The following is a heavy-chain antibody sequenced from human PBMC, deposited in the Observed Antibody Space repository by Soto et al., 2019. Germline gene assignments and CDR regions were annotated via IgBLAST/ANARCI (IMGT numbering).Heavy chain of an antibody. V-gene: IGHV3-48*02. CDR2: ISGSSSTI. CDR1: GFTFSSYS. D-gene: IGHD3-22*01. Sequence: EVQLVESGGGLVQPGGSLRLSCAASGFTFSSYSMNWVRQAPGKGLEWVSYISGSSSTIYYADSVKGRFTISRDNAKNSLYLQMNSLRDEDTAVYYCARDAYYYDSSGYPHYHYYGMDVWGQGTTVTVSS. J-gene: IGHJ6*02. CDR3: ARDAYYYDSSGYPHYHYYGMDV.